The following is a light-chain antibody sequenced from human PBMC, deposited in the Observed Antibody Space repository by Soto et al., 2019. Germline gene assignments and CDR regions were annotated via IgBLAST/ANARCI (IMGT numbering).Light chain of an antibody. CDR2: GAS. V-gene: IGKV3-20*01. CDR1: QSVDSSH. CDR3: QQYGSSPGT. J-gene: IGKJ1*01. Sequence: EIVLTQSPGTLSLSPGERATLSCRASQSVDSSHLAWYQHRPGRAPRLLVYGASRRATGVPDRFSGSGSGTHFTLSIRRLESEDFAVYYCQQYGSSPGTFGQGTKVDIK.